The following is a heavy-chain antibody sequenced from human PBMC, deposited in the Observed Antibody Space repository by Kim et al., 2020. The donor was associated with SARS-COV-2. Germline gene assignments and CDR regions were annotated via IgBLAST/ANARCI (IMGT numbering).Heavy chain of an antibody. J-gene: IGHJ3*02. Sequence: SETLSLTCAIYGGSFSDYYWSWIRLPPGKGLEWIGEVNHSGSTNYNPSLKSRVTVSVDTSKNQFSLKLSSVTAADSAVYYCARGAGRGGGSAHAFDIWGQGTMVTVSS. V-gene: IGHV4-34*01. CDR1: GGSFSDYY. CDR2: VNHSGST. CDR3: ARGAGRGGGSAHAFDI. D-gene: IGHD2-15*01.